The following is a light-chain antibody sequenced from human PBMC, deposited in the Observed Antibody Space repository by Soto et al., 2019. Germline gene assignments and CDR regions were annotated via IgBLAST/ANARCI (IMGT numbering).Light chain of an antibody. V-gene: IGKV3-11*01. CDR2: DAS. Sequence: EIVLTQSPATLSLSPGERATLSCRASQSVSSYLAWYQQKPGQAPRLLIYDASNRATGIPARFSGSGSGTEFTLTISSREPEDFAIYYWQQRSNWPFTVGPGTKVDI. J-gene: IGKJ3*01. CDR1: QSVSSY. CDR3: QQRSNWPFT.